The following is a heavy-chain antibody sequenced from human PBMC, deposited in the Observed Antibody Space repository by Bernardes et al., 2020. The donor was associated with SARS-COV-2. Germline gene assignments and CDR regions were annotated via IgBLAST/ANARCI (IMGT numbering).Heavy chain of an antibody. J-gene: IGHJ4*02. Sequence: GGSLRLSCAASGFTFSSYAMSWVRQAPGKGLEWVSAIVGSGGGTSDADSVKGRFTISRDNSKNTLYLQIKGLRVEDTAVYFCARDPGYPKYFDFWGQGTLVTVSS. V-gene: IGHV3-23*01. D-gene: IGHD2-15*01. CDR3: ARDPGYPKYFDF. CDR1: GFTFSSYA. CDR2: IVGSGGGT.